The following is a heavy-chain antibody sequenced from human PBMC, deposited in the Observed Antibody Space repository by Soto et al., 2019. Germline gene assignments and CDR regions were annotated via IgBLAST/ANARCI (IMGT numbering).Heavy chain of an antibody. CDR1: IFTLSAHA. J-gene: IGHJ2*01. V-gene: IGHV3-23*01. D-gene: IGHD2-2*02. CDR3: VKADGCAAGTCYTGTYWYFDL. CDR2: INSRGDKT. Sequence: GGALRLSCASSIFTLSAHAMNWFRQAPGKGPGLVSTINSRGDKTFYADSVKGRFTISRDESKNTLFLQMNSLRAEDTAVYYCVKADGCAAGTCYTGTYWYFDLWGRGTLVTVSS.